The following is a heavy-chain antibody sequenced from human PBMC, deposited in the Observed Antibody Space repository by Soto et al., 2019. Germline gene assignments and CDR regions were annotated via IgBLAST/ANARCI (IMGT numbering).Heavy chain of an antibody. V-gene: IGHV4-30-4*01. CDR3: AREDYYDSSGYYGPHPPV. Sequence: QVQLQESGPGLVKPSQTLSLTCTVSGGSISSGDYYWSWIRQPPGKGLEWIGYIYYSGSTYYNPSLKSRVTISVDTSKNQFSLKLSSVTAADTAVYYCAREDYYDSSGYYGPHPPVWGQGTMVTVSS. CDR1: GGSISSGDYY. D-gene: IGHD3-22*01. J-gene: IGHJ3*01. CDR2: IYYSGST.